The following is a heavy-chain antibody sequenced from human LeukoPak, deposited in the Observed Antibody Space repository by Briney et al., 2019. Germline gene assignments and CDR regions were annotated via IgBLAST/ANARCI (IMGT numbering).Heavy chain of an antibody. J-gene: IGHJ6*02. V-gene: IGHV2-5*08. CDR3: AHRKKGYYYGMDV. CDR1: GGSISSYYW. CDR2: IYWDDDK. Sequence: TLSLTCTVSGGSISSYYWSWIRQPPGKALEWLALIYWDDDKRYSPSLKSRLTITKDTSRNQVVLTMTNMDPVDTATYYCAHRKKGYYYGMDVWGQGTTVTVSS.